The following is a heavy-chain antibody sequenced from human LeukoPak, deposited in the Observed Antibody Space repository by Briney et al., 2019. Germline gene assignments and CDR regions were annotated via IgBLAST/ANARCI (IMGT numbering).Heavy chain of an antibody. V-gene: IGHV3-23*01. Sequence: GRSLRLXHAASGFTFSDFAMSSVRQVAGKWLEFVSIMTGSGTRTYYIDCVKGRFTISRDNSKNTVYLQMNSLTAGDSALYYCRAQRSGFPHVDHWGQGTHVTVSS. CDR2: MTGSGTRT. J-gene: IGHJ4*02. CDR3: RAQRSGFPHVDH. D-gene: IGHD3-3*01. CDR1: GFTFSDFA.